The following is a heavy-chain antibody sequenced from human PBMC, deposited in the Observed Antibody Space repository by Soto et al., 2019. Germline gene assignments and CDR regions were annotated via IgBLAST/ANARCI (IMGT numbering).Heavy chain of an antibody. Sequence: PGGSLRLSCAASGFTFSGSAMHWVRQASGKGLERVSRIRSKANSYATAYAASVKGRFTISRDDSKNTAYLQMNSLKTEDTAVYYCTSFEWLAYCGGDCYSGPFDYWGQGTLVTVSS. CDR2: IRSKANSYAT. D-gene: IGHD2-21*02. CDR1: GFTFSGSA. J-gene: IGHJ4*02. CDR3: TSFEWLAYCGGDCYSGPFDY. V-gene: IGHV3-73*01.